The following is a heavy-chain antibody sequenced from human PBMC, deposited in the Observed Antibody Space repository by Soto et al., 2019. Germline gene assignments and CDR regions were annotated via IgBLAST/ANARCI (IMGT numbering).Heavy chain of an antibody. CDR3: ARDPARGGGSYLGYFDY. CDR2: IYYRGST. V-gene: IGHV4-4*02. Sequence: SETLSLTCAVSGGSISSSNWWSWVRQPPGKGLEWIGEIYYRGSTYYNQSLKSRVTISVDTSMNQFSLTLTSVTAADTAVYYCARDPARGGGSYLGYFDYWGQGTPVTISS. D-gene: IGHD1-26*01. J-gene: IGHJ4*02. CDR1: GGSISSSNW.